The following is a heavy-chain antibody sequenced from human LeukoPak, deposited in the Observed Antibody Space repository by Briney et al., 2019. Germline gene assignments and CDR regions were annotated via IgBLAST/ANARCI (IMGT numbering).Heavy chain of an antibody. Sequence: GGSLRLSCAASGFTFSNAWMNWVRQAPGKGLEWVGRIKSKTDGGTTDYAAPVKGRFTISRDDSKNTLYLQMNSLKTEDTAVYYCARGGGVRYFDWLSPTLHFDYWGQGTLVTVSS. CDR2: IKSKTDGGTT. CDR3: ARGGGVRYFDWLSPTLHFDY. D-gene: IGHD3-9*01. V-gene: IGHV3-15*07. J-gene: IGHJ4*02. CDR1: GFTFSNAW.